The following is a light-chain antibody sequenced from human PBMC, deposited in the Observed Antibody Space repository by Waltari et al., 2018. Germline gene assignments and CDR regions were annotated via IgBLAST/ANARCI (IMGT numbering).Light chain of an antibody. CDR1: SSDVGSSTV. Sequence: QSALPQPASLPGSPGQSITISCTGTSSDVGSSTVVSWDQQHPGKAPQPIIYEVSTPPSGVSNRFSGSKSGNTASLTNSGLQAEDEADYYCCSYAGSSSKWVFGGGTKLTVL. CDR2: EVS. CDR3: CSYAGSSSKWV. V-gene: IGLV2-23*02. J-gene: IGLJ3*02.